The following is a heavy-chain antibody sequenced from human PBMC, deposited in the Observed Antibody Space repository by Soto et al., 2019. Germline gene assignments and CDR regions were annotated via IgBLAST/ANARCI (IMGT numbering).Heavy chain of an antibody. CDR3: ARGITSPVLRFLEWLPPYGFDP. J-gene: IGHJ5*02. D-gene: IGHD3-3*01. CDR2: IYYSGST. V-gene: IGHV4-59*08. CDR1: GGSISSYY. Sequence: SETLSLTCTVSGGSISSYYWSWIRQPPGKGLEWIGYIYYSGSTNYNPSLKSRVTISVDTSKNQFPLKLSSVTAADTAVYYCARGITSPVLRFLEWLPPYGFDPWGQGTLVTVSS.